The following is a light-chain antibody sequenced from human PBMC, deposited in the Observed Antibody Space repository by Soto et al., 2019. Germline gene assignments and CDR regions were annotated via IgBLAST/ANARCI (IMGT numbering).Light chain of an antibody. V-gene: IGKV3-20*01. Sequence: EIVLTQSPGTLSVSPGERATLSCRASQTISSNNLAWYQQKPGQAPSLLIYGTSSRATGIPDRFSGSGSGTDFTLTISRLEPEDSAMYYCQQFGSWTFVQGTKVEI. CDR2: GTS. CDR3: QQFGSWT. CDR1: QTISSNN. J-gene: IGKJ1*01.